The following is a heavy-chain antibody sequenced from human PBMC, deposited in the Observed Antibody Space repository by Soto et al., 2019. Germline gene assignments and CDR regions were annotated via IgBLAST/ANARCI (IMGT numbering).Heavy chain of an antibody. V-gene: IGHV3-11*06. CDR2: ISSSSSYT. CDR3: VKDIGSSNYYYGMDG. CDR1: GFTFSDCY. D-gene: IGHD2-2*01. J-gene: IGHJ6*02. Sequence: GGSLRLSCAASGFTFSDCYMSWIRQAPGKGLEWVSYISSSSSYTNYADSVKGRFTISRDNAKNALYLQMNSLRAEDTAVYYCVKDIGSSNYYYGMDGWGQGTTVTVSS.